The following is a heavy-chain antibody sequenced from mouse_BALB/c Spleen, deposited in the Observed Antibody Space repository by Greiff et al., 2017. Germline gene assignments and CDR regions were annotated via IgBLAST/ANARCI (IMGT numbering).Heavy chain of an antibody. V-gene: IGHV1S81*02. CDR1: GYTFTSYY. Sequence: QVQLQQPGAELVKPGASVKLSCKASGYTFTSYYMYWVKQRPGQGLEWIGGINPSNGGTNFNEKFKSKATLTVDKSSSTAYMQLSSLTSEDSAVYYCARGNGNYSAWFAYWGQGTLVTVSA. D-gene: IGHD2-1*01. CDR2: INPSNGGT. CDR3: ARGNGNYSAWFAY. J-gene: IGHJ3*01.